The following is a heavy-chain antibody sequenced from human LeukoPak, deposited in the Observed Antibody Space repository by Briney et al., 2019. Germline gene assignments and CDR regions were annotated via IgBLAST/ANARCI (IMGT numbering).Heavy chain of an antibody. CDR1: GFTFSSYG. CDR2: ISGSDSGT. J-gene: IGHJ4*02. D-gene: IGHD6-19*01. Sequence: GGSLRLSCAASGFTFSSYGMSWVRQAPGKGLEWVSAISGSDSGTYYADSVKGRFTISRDNSKNTLYLQMNSLRAEDTAVYFCAKDVVGHQWPENYWGQGTLVTVSS. V-gene: IGHV3-23*01. CDR3: AKDVVGHQWPENY.